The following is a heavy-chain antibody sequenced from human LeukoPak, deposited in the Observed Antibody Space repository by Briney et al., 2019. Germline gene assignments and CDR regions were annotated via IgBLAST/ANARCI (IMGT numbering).Heavy chain of an antibody. CDR2: IYYSGST. CDR3: VIGPYYYVFDY. Sequence: SETLSLTCTVSGGSISSSSYYWGWIRQPPGKGLEWIGSIYYSGSTYYNPSLKSRVTISVDTSKNQFSLKLSSVTAADTAVYYCVIGPYYYVFDYWGQGTLVTVYS. J-gene: IGHJ4*02. D-gene: IGHD3-22*01. CDR1: GGSISSSSYY. V-gene: IGHV4-39*01.